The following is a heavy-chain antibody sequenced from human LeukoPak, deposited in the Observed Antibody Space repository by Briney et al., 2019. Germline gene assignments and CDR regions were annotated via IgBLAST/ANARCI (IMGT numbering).Heavy chain of an antibody. CDR2: ISGSGGST. CDR3: AKKGSIAGNYYMDV. D-gene: IGHD6-6*01. J-gene: IGHJ6*03. Sequence: GGSLRLSCAASGFTFSSYGMSWVRQAPGKGLEWVSAISGSGGSTYYADSVKGRFTISRDNSKNTLYLQMNSLRAEDTAVYYCAKKGSIAGNYYMDVWGKGTTVTVSS. V-gene: IGHV3-23*01. CDR1: GFTFSSYG.